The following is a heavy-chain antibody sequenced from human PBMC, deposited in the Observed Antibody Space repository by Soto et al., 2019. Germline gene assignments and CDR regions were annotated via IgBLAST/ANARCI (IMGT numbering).Heavy chain of an antibody. V-gene: IGHV3-48*03. CDR2: ISSSDSTI. CDR1: GFSLSSYQ. J-gene: IGHJ6*02. D-gene: IGHD4-17*01. Sequence: LRLSCAASGFSLSSYQMNWVRQAPGKGLEWILYISSSDSTIFYADSVKGRFTVSRDNANNSLYLQMNSLRADDTAVYYCAKFDYDSDYYYGMDVWGQGTTVTVSS. CDR3: AKFDYDSDYYYGMDV.